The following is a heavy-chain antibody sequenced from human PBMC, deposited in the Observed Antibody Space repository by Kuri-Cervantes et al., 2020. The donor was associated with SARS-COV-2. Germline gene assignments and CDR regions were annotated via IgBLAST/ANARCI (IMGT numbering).Heavy chain of an antibody. CDR2: IYYSGST. V-gene: IGHV4-39*02. CDR1: GGSISSSSYY. CDR3: ARETGDNTMYYFDY. Sequence: SETLSLTCTVSGGSISSSSYYWGWIRQPPGKGLEWIGSIYYSGSTYYNPSLKSRVTISVDTSKNQFSLKLSSVTAADTAVYYCARETGDNTMYYFDYWGQGTLVTVSS. J-gene: IGHJ4*02. D-gene: IGHD7-27*01.